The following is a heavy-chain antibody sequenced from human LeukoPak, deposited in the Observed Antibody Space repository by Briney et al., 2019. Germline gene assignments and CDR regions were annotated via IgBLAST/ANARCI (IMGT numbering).Heavy chain of an antibody. Sequence: GGSLRLSCTASGFTFGDYAMSWFRQAPGKGLEWVGFIRSKAYGGTTEYAASVKGRFTISRDDSKSIAYLQMNSLKTEDTAVYYCTRDYFWRYFDWYPRGYYYMDVWGKGATVTVSS. D-gene: IGHD3-9*01. CDR3: TRDYFWRYFDWYPRGYYYMDV. CDR1: GFTFGDYA. CDR2: IRSKAYGGTT. J-gene: IGHJ6*03. V-gene: IGHV3-49*03.